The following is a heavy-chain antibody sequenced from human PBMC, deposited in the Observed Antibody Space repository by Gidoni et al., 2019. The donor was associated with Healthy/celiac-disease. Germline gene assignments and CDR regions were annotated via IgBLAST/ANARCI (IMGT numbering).Heavy chain of an antibody. CDR2: IYPGDSDT. V-gene: IGHV5-51*01. CDR1: GYSFTSYW. J-gene: IGHJ4*02. Sequence: EVQLVQSGAEVKQPGEYLKISCQGSGYSFTSYWIGWVGQMPGKGLEWVGIIYPGDSDTRYSPSFQGQVTISADKSISTAYLQWSSLKASDTAMYYCARRRYYDILTGYYIFGGYYYFDYWGQGTLVTVSS. CDR3: ARRRYYDILTGYYIFGGYYYFDY. D-gene: IGHD3-9*01.